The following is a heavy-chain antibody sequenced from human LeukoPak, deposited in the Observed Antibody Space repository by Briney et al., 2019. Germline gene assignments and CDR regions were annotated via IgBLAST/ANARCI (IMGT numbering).Heavy chain of an antibody. J-gene: IGHJ4*02. V-gene: IGHV1-8*01. CDR1: GYTFSNYD. Sequence: ASVKVSCKASGYTFSNYDINWVRQATGRGLEWMGLMNPKSGSAAYAPRFQGKVTMTRNTSISMAYLELSSLKSEDTAVYYCARGTLYWGQGTLVTVSS. CDR3: ARGTLY. CDR2: MNPKSGSA.